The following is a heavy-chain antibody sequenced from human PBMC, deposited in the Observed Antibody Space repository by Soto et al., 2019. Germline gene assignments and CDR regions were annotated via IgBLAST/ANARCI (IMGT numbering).Heavy chain of an antibody. V-gene: IGHV1-46*01. CDR1: GYTFTSYY. CDR2: INPSGGST. CDR3: ACQMATFYYFDY. D-gene: IGHD5-12*01. Sequence: QVQLVQSGAEVKKPGASVKVSCKASGYTFTSYYMHWVRQAPGQGLEWMGIINPSGGSTSYAQKFQGRVTMTRDTSTSTVYMELSSLRSEDTAVYYCACQMATFYYFDYWGQGTLVTVSS. J-gene: IGHJ4*02.